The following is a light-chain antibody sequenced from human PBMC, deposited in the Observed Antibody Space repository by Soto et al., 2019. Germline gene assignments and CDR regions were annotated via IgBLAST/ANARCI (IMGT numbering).Light chain of an antibody. J-gene: IGLJ2*01. CDR3: SSFTTSVTLV. CDR2: DVT. Sequence: QSALTQPASVSGAPGQSITISCTGSSSDVGGYNCVSWYQQHPGKAPKLMIYDVTNRPSGVSDRFSGSKSGNTASLTISGLQPEDEADYYCSSFTTSVTLVFGGGTKVTVL. V-gene: IGLV2-14*01. CDR1: SSDVGGYNC.